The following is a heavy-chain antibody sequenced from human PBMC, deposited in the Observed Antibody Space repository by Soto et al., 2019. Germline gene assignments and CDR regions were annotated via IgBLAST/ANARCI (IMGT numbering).Heavy chain of an antibody. CDR3: ARAGGPPYFYGKDV. J-gene: IGHJ6*02. V-gene: IGHV4-61*01. CDR2: IYFSGRT. Sequence: PSETLSLTCTVSGGSVSGGSYYWNWIRQPPGKGLEWIGYIYFSGRTNYNPSLKSRVTISIDTSKNQFSLKLTSVTAADTAVYYCARAGGPPYFYGKDVWGQGTRVTVS. CDR1: GGSVSGGSYY.